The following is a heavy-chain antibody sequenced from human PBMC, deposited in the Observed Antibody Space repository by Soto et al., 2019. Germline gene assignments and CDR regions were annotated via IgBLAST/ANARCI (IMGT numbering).Heavy chain of an antibody. J-gene: IGHJ4*02. CDR1: GYTFTSYG. Sequence: ASVKVSCKASGYTFTSYGISWVRQAPGQGLEWMGWISAYNGNTNYAQKLQGRVTMTTDTSTSTAYMELRSLRSDDTAVYYCARDHLQEWELLGFDYWGQGTLVTVSS. CDR2: ISAYNGNT. V-gene: IGHV1-18*01. CDR3: ARDHLQEWELLGFDY. D-gene: IGHD1-26*01.